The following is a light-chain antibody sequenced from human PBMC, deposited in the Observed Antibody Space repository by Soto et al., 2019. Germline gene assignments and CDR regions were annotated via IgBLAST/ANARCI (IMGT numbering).Light chain of an antibody. J-gene: IGLJ2*01. CDR2: ENN. V-gene: IGLV1-51*02. CDR3: GTWDSSLSAVV. Sequence: QSVLTQPPSASGTPGQRVTISCSGSSSNIGSNTVNWYQQLPGTAPKLLIYENNKRPSGIPDRFSGSKSGTSATLGITGLQTGDEADYYCGTWDSSLSAVVFGGGTKVTVL. CDR1: SSNIGSNT.